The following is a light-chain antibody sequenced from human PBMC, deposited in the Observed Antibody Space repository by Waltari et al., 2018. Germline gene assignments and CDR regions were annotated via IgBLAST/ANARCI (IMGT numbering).Light chain of an antibody. Sequence: QLVLTQSPSASASLGASVKLTCTLRRGHNSYALPWHQQQPEKGPRYLMKLNSDGSHNKGDGIPDRFSGSSSGAERYLTISSLQSEDEADYYCQTWDAGIVLFGGGTKLTVL. CDR3: QTWDAGIVL. J-gene: IGLJ2*01. CDR2: LNSDGSH. V-gene: IGLV4-69*01. CDR1: RGHNSYA.